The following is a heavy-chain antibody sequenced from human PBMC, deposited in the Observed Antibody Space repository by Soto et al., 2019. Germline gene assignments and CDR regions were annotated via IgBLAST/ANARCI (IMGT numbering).Heavy chain of an antibody. V-gene: IGHV1-18*04. D-gene: IGHD6-13*01. CDR3: ARAEYSSSWFSSHYYGMDV. CDR2: ISAYNGNT. Sequence: GAAVKVSCKASGYTFTSYGISWVRQAPGQGLEWMGWISAYNGNTNYAQKLQGRVTMTTDTSTSTAYMELRSLRSDDTAVYYCARAEYSSSWFSSHYYGMDVCGQRSTVTGSS. J-gene: IGHJ6*02. CDR1: GYTFTSYG.